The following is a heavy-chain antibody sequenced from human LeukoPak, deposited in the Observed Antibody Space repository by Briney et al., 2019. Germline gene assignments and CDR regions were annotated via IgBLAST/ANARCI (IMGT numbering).Heavy chain of an antibody. V-gene: IGHV3-73*01. Sequence: GGSLKLSCAASGFTFSGSDIHWVRQAPGKGLEWIGRIKTKAESYATAYVVSVKGRFTLSRDDSKNTAFLQMNSLKTEDTAVYYCSRRMFTADWHLDLWGRGTLVTVSS. J-gene: IGHJ2*01. CDR1: GFTFSGSD. CDR3: SRRMFTADWHLDL. CDR2: IKTKAESYAT. D-gene: IGHD3-10*02.